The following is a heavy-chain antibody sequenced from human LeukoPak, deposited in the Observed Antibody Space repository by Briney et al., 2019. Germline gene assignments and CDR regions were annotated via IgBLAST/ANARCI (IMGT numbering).Heavy chain of an antibody. V-gene: IGHV4-30-4*01. D-gene: IGHD5-12*01. CDR1: GGSISSGDYY. CDR3: ARESEDIVATTLLEFDP. J-gene: IGHJ5*02. Sequence: SETLSLTCTVSGGSISSGDYYWSWIRQPPGKGLEWIGYIYYSGSTYYNPSLKSRVTISVDTSKNQFSLKLSSVIAADTAVYYCARESEDIVATTLLEFDPWGQGTLVTVSS. CDR2: IYYSGST.